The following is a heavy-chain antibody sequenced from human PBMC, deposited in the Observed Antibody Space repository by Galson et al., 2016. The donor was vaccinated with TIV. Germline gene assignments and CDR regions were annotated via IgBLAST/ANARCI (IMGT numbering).Heavy chain of an antibody. D-gene: IGHD3-22*01. CDR3: TTDINYDSSGYPYYMDV. J-gene: IGHJ6*03. CDR1: GFTFDDYA. CDR2: ISWNSGNI. Sequence: SLRLSCAASGFTFDDYAMHWVRQAPGKGLEWVSGISWNSGNIDYADSVKGRFTISRDNAKNSLSLQMNSLRAEDTALYYCTTDINYDSSGYPYYMDVWGNATTVTVSS. V-gene: IGHV3-9*01.